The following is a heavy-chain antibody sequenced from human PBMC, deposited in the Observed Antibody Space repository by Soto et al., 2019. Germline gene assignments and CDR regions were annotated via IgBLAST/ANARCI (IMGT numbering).Heavy chain of an antibody. CDR3: VLCATAGYFDL. V-gene: IGHV4-4*07. J-gene: IGHJ2*01. CDR2: SGST. Sequence: SATLSLTCHVSGGSISDYYWCWIRQPAGKRLEWIGRSGSTDYNPSLRSRVSMSVDTSKNQFSLNLKSVTAADTAVYYCVLCATAGYFDLWGRGTLVTVS. CDR1: GGSISDYY.